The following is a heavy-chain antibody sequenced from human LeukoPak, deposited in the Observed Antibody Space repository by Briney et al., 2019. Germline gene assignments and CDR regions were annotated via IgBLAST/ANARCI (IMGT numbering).Heavy chain of an antibody. D-gene: IGHD2-15*01. Sequence: SVKVSCKASGGTFSSYAISWVRQAPGQGLEWMGGIIPIFGTANYAQKFQGRVTITTDESTSTAYMELSSLRSEDTAVYYCARAGYCSGGSCYSNPYYYYYMDVWGKGTTVTVSS. CDR3: ARAGYCSGGSCYSNPYYYYYMDV. CDR2: IIPIFGTA. V-gene: IGHV1-69*05. J-gene: IGHJ6*03. CDR1: GGTFSSYA.